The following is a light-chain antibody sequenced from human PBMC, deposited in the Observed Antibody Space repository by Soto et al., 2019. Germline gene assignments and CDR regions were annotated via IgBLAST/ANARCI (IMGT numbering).Light chain of an antibody. Sequence: QSVLTQPPSVSGAPGQRITISCSGDTSNIESHPVNWFQQVPGAAPKLLIKTNNQRPSGVPDRFSGSKSGASASLAIRGLQSEDEGTYYCATWDDSRNGVFGSGTKSPS. CDR1: TSNIESHP. V-gene: IGLV1-44*01. J-gene: IGLJ1*01. CDR2: TNN. CDR3: ATWDDSRNGV.